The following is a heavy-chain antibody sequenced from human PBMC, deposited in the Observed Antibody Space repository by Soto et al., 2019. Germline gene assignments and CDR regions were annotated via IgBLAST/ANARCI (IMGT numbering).Heavy chain of an antibody. CDR3: ARSSTYYYDGSGYAPDY. Sequence: SETLSLTCTVSGGSISSGDFHWSWIRQPPGKGLEWIGYIYYSGRTYYNPSLKRRVTISVDTSKKKISLRLSSVTAADTAVYYCARSSTYYYDGSGYAPDYWGQGTPVTVSS. J-gene: IGHJ4*02. CDR1: GGSISSGDFH. V-gene: IGHV4-30-4*01. CDR2: IYYSGRT. D-gene: IGHD3-22*01.